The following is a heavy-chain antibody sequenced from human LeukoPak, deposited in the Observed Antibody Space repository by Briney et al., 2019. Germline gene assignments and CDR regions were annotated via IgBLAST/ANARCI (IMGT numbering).Heavy chain of an antibody. CDR2: IYTSGST. V-gene: IGHV4-61*02. CDR3: ARDTPLPYGGNLRAFDI. CDR1: GGSISTGHYF. J-gene: IGHJ3*02. Sequence: PSETLSFTCTVAGGSISTGHYFWPWTRQPAGKGLEWIGRIYTSGSTNYNPSLKSRVTISLDTSKNQFSLKLSSVTAADTAVYYCARDTPLPYGGNLRAFDIWGQGTMVTVSS. D-gene: IGHD4-23*01.